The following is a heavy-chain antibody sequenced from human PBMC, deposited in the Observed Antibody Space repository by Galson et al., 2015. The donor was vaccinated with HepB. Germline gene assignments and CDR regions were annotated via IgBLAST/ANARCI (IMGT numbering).Heavy chain of an antibody. J-gene: IGHJ4*03. Sequence: CAISGDSVSSRTASWNWIRQSPSRGLEWLGRTYYRSQWYSEYSASVRGRMTISPDTSENQFSLHLSSVTPEDTAIYFCARAWTSRPSTRQTDHFDYWGQGTTVIVSS. CDR3: ARAWTSRPSTRQTDHFDY. CDR1: GDSVSSRTAS. V-gene: IGHV6-1*01. CDR2: TYYRSQWYS. D-gene: IGHD1-1*01.